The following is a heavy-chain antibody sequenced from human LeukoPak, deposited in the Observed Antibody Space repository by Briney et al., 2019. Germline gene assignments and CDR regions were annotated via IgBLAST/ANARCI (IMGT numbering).Heavy chain of an antibody. D-gene: IGHD3-16*01. CDR2: INPNSGGT. CDR1: GYTFTGYY. CDR3: ARLGEFVYGIDY. J-gene: IGHJ4*02. V-gene: IGHV1-2*02. Sequence: ASVKVSCKASGYTFTGYYMHWVRQAPGQGLERMGWINPNSGGTNYAQKFQGRVTMTRDTSISTAYMELSRLRSDDTAVYYCARLGEFVYGIDYWGQGTLVTVSS.